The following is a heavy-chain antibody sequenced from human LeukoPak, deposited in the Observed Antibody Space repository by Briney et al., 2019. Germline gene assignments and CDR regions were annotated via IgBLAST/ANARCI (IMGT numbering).Heavy chain of an antibody. CDR2: IYYSGST. CDR3: ARDCSGGSCYGAFDI. CDR1: GGSISSGGYY. Sequence: SETLSHTCTVSGGSISSGGYYWSWIRQHPGKGLEWIGYIYYSGSTYYNPSLKSRVTISVDTSKNQFSLKLSSVTAADTAVYYCARDCSGGSCYGAFDIWGQGTMVTVSS. J-gene: IGHJ3*02. V-gene: IGHV4-31*03. D-gene: IGHD2-15*01.